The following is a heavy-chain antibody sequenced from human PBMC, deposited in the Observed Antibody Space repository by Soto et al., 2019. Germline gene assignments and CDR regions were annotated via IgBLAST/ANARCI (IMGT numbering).Heavy chain of an antibody. CDR2: FSGSGGST. CDR1: GFTFSRSG. D-gene: IGHD2-15*01. CDR3: AKDIVVVVAATPIPGAFDI. J-gene: IGHJ3*02. V-gene: IGHV3-23*01. Sequence: GGSLRLSCAASGFTFSRSGMHWVRQAPGKGLEWVSAFSGSGGSTYYADSVKGRFTISRDNSKNTLYLQMNSLRAEDSAVYYCAKDIVVVVAATPIPGAFDIWGQGTMVTVSS.